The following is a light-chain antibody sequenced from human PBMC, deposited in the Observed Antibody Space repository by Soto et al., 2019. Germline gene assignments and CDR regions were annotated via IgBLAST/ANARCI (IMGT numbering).Light chain of an antibody. CDR2: GNS. Sequence: QSVLTQPPSVSGAPGQRGTISCTGSSSNIGAGYDVHSYQQLPGTAPKLLIYGNSNRPSGVPDRCSGSKSGTSASLAITGLQAEDEADYYCQSYDSSLSGSYVFGTGTKLTVL. J-gene: IGLJ1*01. CDR1: SSNIGAGYD. V-gene: IGLV1-40*01. CDR3: QSYDSSLSGSYV.